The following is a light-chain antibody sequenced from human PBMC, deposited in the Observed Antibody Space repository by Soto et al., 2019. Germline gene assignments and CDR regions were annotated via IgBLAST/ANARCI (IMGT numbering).Light chain of an antibody. V-gene: IGLV1-44*01. CDR3: AAWNGSLNANV. CDR1: SSNIGSDS. J-gene: IGLJ1*01. Sequence: QSALTQPPSASGTPGQRVTISCSGSSSNIGSDSVNWFQHLPGTTPKLLIYGNNQRPSGVPDRFSGSKSGTSASLVISGLQSEDEADYYCAAWNGSLNANVFGTGTQGTVL. CDR2: GNN.